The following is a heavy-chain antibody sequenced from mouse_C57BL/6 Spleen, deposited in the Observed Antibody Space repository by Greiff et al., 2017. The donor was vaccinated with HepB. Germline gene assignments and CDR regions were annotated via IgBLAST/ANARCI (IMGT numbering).Heavy chain of an antibody. J-gene: IGHJ2*01. CDR1: GYTFTDYY. D-gene: IGHD1-1*01. CDR3: AREGDITTVVAYYFDY. CDR2: IYPGSGNT. Sequence: VKLVESGAELVRPGASVKLSCKASGYTFTDYYINWVKQRPGQGLEWIARIYPGSGNTYYNEKFKGKATLTAEKSSSTDYMQLSSLTSEDSAVYFCAREGDITTVVAYYFDYWGQGTTLTVSS. V-gene: IGHV1-76*01.